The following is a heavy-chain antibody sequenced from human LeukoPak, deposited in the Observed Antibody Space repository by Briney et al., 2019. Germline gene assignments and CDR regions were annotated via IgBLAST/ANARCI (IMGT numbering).Heavy chain of an antibody. CDR3: ARDLNSNYEHWSDP. Sequence: ASVKVSCKASGYTFTGYYMHWVRQAPGQGLEWMGWINPNSGGTNYAQKFQGRVTMTRDTSISTAYMELSRLRSDDTAVYYCARDLNSNYEHWSDPWGQGTLVTVSS. CDR1: GYTFTGYY. J-gene: IGHJ5*02. CDR2: INPNSGGT. D-gene: IGHD4-11*01. V-gene: IGHV1-2*02.